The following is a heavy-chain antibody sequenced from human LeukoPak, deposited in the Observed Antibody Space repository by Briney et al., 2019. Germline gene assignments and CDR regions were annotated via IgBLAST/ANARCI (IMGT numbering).Heavy chain of an antibody. V-gene: IGHV3-7*03. CDR3: ARIGYSSSSLDF. CDR1: GFTFSNYG. J-gene: IGHJ4*02. Sequence: GGSLRLSCAASGFTFSNYGMQWVRQTPDKGLEWVANIKQDGSVKYYVDSVKGRFTISRDNAKNSLYLQMISLRAEDTAVYKCARIGYSSSSLDFWGRGTLVTVSS. CDR2: IKQDGSVK. D-gene: IGHD6-6*01.